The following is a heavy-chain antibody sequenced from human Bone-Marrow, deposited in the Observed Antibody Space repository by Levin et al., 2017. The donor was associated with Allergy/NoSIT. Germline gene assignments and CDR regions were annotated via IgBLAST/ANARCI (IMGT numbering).Heavy chain of an antibody. D-gene: IGHD6-6*01. V-gene: IGHV3-48*01. CDR2: ISSSGSTI. Sequence: GGSLRLSCAASGFTFSNAWMSWVRQAPGKGLEWVSYISSSGSTIYYVDSVKGRFTISRDNAQNSLYLQMDSLRAEDTAVYYCARDRDSGSIGMDVWGQGTTVTVSS. CDR3: ARDRDSGSIGMDV. J-gene: IGHJ6*02. CDR1: GFTFSNAW.